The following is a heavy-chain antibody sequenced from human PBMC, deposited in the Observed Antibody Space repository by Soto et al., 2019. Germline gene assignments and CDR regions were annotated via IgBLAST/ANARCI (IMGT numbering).Heavy chain of an antibody. J-gene: IGHJ4*02. CDR2: ISITGSPI. Sequence: EVQVVESGGGVVQPCRSLRLSCAASGFSFSSYSMNWVRQAPGKGLEWVSYISITGSPIYYADSVKARFTISRDNVEYSLYLQINSLREEDTAVYYCVVGVNGVYGVTFFDYWGQGALVTVSS. CDR1: GFSFSSYS. CDR3: VVGVNGVYGVTFFDY. V-gene: IGHV3-48*02. D-gene: IGHD2-8*01.